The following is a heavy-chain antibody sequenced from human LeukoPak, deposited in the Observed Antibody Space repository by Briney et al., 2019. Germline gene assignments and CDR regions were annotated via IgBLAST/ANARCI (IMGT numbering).Heavy chain of an antibody. D-gene: IGHD3-22*01. CDR2: ISPTGDGA. V-gene: IGHV3-23*01. CDR3: AKAGDRNYFGY. Sequence: PGGSLRLSCAASGFTFSTYALHWVRQAPGKGLEWVSGISPTGDGAYYADSVKGRFTISRDNSKNTLYVHMNSLRAEDTAVYYCAKAGDRNYFGYWGQGALVTVSS. J-gene: IGHJ4*02. CDR1: GFTFSTYA.